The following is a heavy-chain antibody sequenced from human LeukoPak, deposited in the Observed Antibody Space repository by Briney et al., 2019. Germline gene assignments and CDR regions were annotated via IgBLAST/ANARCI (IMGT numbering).Heavy chain of an antibody. CDR1: GFLFRSNG. CDR3: AKDHGFWSGFLF. Sequence: AGGSLRLSCEASGFLFRSNGMHWVRQAPGKGLEWVAFVWSDGNVTKYLDSIEGRFTISRDNSKNILYLQLSYVRPDDSAVYFCAKDHGFWSGFLFWGQGPLVTVSS. D-gene: IGHD3-3*01. J-gene: IGHJ4*02. CDR2: VWSDGNVT. V-gene: IGHV3-30*02.